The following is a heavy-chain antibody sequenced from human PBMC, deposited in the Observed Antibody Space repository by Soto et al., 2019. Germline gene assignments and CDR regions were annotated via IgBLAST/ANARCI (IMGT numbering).Heavy chain of an antibody. CDR3: ARDGIGGTTFRGYLDY. V-gene: IGHV3-49*03. CDR2: IRSKAYGGTT. D-gene: IGHD2-15*01. Sequence: GGSLRLSCTASGFTFGDYAMSWFRQAPGKGLEWVGFIRSKAYGGTTEYAASVMGRFTISRDNSKNTLYLEMNSLRAEDTAVYYCARDGIGGTTFRGYLDYWGQGNLVTVSS. CDR1: GFTFGDYA. J-gene: IGHJ4*02.